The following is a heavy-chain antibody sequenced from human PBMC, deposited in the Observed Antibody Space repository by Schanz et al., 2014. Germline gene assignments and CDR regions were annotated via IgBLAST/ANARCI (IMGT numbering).Heavy chain of an antibody. Sequence: EVQLVESGGGLVQPGRSLRLSCVASGFTFSNHALSWVRQAPGKGLEWVSGIGGSGDSTHYADSVKGRFIISRDNSKNTLYLQVNSLRAEDTAVYYCAKHVRSLTGNDYWGQGTLVTVSS. V-gene: IGHV3-23*04. CDR1: GFTFSNHA. J-gene: IGHJ4*02. CDR3: AKHVRSLTGNDY. D-gene: IGHD3-9*01. CDR2: IGGSGDST.